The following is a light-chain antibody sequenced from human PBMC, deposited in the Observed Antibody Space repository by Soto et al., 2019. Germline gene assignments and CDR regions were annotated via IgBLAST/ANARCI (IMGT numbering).Light chain of an antibody. Sequence: DIQMTQSPSSLSASVGDRVTITCQASQDISNYLNWYQQKPGKAPNLLIYAASNLETGVPSRFSGSGSVTDFTFNITSLQPEDIATYYCQQYKLLITFGQGTRLEIK. CDR1: QDISNY. J-gene: IGKJ5*01. V-gene: IGKV1-33*01. CDR3: QQYKLLIT. CDR2: AAS.